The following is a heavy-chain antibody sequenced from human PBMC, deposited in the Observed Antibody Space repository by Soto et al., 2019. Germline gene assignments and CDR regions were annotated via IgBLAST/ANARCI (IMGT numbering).Heavy chain of an antibody. CDR2: ISYDGTKK. Sequence: QVQLLESGGGVVQPGKSLRLSCVGSGFTFSSYGMHWVRQAPGKGLEWVAGISYDGTKKYYGGSVKGRFSISRDNSRQTVYLQMDSLRAEDTAVYYCAKVGSIAVYHYHYALDVWGQGTTVTVSS. CDR1: GFTFSSYG. CDR3: AKVGSIAVYHYHYALDV. D-gene: IGHD6-6*01. V-gene: IGHV3-30*18. J-gene: IGHJ6*02.